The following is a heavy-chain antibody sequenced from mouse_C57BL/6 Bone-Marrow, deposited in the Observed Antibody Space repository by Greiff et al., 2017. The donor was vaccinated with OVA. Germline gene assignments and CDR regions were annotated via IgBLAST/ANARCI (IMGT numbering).Heavy chain of an antibody. CDR1: GYAFTNYL. CDR3: ARDPYYYGSSFYFDY. J-gene: IGHJ2*01. D-gene: IGHD1-1*01. V-gene: IGHV1-54*01. Sequence: QVQLKQSGAELVRPGTSVKVSCKASGYAFTNYLIEWVKQRPGQGLEWIGVINPGSGGTTYNEKFKGKATLTADKSSSTAYMQLSSLTSEDSAVYFCARDPYYYGSSFYFDYWGQGTTLTVSS. CDR2: INPGSGGT.